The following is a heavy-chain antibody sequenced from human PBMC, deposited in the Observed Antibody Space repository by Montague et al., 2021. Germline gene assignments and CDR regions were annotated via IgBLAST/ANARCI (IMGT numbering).Heavy chain of an antibody. CDR3: ARDTTTDGFDI. Sequence: SETLSLTCTVSGGSISNYFWTWIRQPPGKGLEWIGFISYSERTNFNPSLKRRVTISLDTSKNQFSLNLSSVTAADTAVYYCARDTTTDGFDIWGQGTMVTVSS. D-gene: IGHD1-1*01. J-gene: IGHJ3*02. V-gene: IGHV4-59*13. CDR2: ISYSERT. CDR1: GGSISNYF.